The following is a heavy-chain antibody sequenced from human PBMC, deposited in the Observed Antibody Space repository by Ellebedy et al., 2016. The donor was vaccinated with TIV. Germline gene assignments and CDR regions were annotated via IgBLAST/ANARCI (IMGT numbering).Heavy chain of an antibody. CDR2: INPSGGST. CDR3: ARGVRYSYGDFDY. D-gene: IGHD5-18*01. J-gene: IGHJ4*02. V-gene: IGHV1-46*01. Sequence: ASVKVSCXASGYTFTSYYMHWVRQAPGQGLEWMGIINPSGGSTSYAQKFQGRVTITADESTSTAYMELSSLRSEDTAVYYCARGVRYSYGDFDYWGQGTLVTVSS. CDR1: GYTFTSYY.